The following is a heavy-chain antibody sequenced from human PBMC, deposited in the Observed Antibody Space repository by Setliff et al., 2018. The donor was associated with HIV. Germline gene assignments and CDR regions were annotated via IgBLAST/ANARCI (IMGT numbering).Heavy chain of an antibody. D-gene: IGHD1-26*01. Sequence: PGKSLKISCKASGYTFTNYWIGWVRQRPGKGLEWMGIVYPGDSETRYSPSFQGQVTISADKSITTAYLQWSSLKASDTAIYYCARGRGSSVLDAFDIWGRGTLVTVSS. CDR1: GYTFTNYW. J-gene: IGHJ3*02. CDR2: VYPGDSET. V-gene: IGHV5-51*01. CDR3: ARGRGSSVLDAFDI.